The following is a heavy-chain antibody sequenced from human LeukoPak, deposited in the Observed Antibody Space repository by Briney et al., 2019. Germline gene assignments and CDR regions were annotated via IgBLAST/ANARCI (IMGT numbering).Heavy chain of an antibody. J-gene: IGHJ4*02. CDR3: AKDSTPHIAAAVDGDYFDY. Sequence: SLRLSCAASGFTFDDYAMHWVRQAPGKGLEWVSGISWNSGSIGYADSVKGRFTISRDNAKNSLYLQMNSLRAEDTALYYCAKDSTPHIAAAVDGDYFDYWGQGTLVTVSS. CDR1: GFTFDDYA. CDR2: ISWNSGSI. V-gene: IGHV3-9*01. D-gene: IGHD6-13*01.